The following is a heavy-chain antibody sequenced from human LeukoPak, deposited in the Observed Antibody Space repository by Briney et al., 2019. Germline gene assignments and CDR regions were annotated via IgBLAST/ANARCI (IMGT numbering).Heavy chain of an antibody. CDR1: GYTFTGYY. Sequence: ASVKVSCKASGYTFTGYYMHWVRQAPGQGLKWMGWINPNSGGTNYAQKFQGRVTMTRDTSISTAYMELSRLRSDDTAVYYCARVGGSGGVFDPWGQGTLVTVSS. D-gene: IGHD3-10*01. V-gene: IGHV1-2*02. J-gene: IGHJ5*02. CDR2: INPNSGGT. CDR3: ARVGGSGGVFDP.